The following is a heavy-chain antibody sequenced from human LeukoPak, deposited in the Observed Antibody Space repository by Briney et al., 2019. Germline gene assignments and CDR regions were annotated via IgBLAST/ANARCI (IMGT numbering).Heavy chain of an antibody. V-gene: IGHV3-48*01. D-gene: IGHD1-1*01. CDR1: GFTFSSYS. Sequence: GGSLRLSCAASGFTFSSYSMNWVRQAPGKGLEWVSYISSSISTIYYADSVKGRFTISRDNAKNSLYLQMNSLRAEDTAVYYCARDTTRSFDYWGQGTLVTVSS. J-gene: IGHJ4*02. CDR2: ISSSISTI. CDR3: ARDTTRSFDY.